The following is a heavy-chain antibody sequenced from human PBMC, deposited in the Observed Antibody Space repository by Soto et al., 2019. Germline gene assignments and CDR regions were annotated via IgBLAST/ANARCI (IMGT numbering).Heavy chain of an antibody. D-gene: IGHD3-22*01. CDR3: AHSWGYYDSSGYYHY. CDR1: GFSLSTSGVG. Sequence: QITLKESGPTLVKPTQTLTLTCTFSGFSLSTSGVGVGWIRQPPGKALEWLALIYWDDDKRYSPSLKSRLTNTKDTSKTQVVLTMTNMDPVDTATYYCAHSWGYYDSSGYYHYWGQGTLVTVSS. V-gene: IGHV2-5*02. CDR2: IYWDDDK. J-gene: IGHJ4*02.